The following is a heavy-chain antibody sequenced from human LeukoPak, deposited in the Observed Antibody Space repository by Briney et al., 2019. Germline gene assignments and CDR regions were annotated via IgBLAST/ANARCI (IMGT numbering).Heavy chain of an antibody. D-gene: IGHD3-3*01. CDR1: GFTFSNYW. CDR3: ARGGDFWSGYHDY. V-gene: IGHV3-74*01. CDR2: IKTDGTSP. Sequence: PGGSLRLSCAASGFTFSNYWMHWVRQAPGKGLMWVSRIKTDGTSPSYVDSVKGRFTISRDNAKDTLYLQMNSLRAEDTAVYYCARGGDFWSGYHDYWGQGTLVTVSS. J-gene: IGHJ4*02.